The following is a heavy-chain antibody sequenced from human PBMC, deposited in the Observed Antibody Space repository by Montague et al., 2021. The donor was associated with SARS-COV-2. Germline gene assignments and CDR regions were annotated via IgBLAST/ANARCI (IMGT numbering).Heavy chain of an antibody. D-gene: IGHD3-22*01. CDR3: AREPCYYDSSGYPYYYYGMDV. Sequence: SETLSLTCAVSGGSISSSNWWSWVRQPPGKGLEWIGEIYHSGSTNYNPSLKSRVTISVDKSKNQFSLKLSSVTAADTAVYYCAREPCYYDSSGYPYYYYGMDVWGQGTTVTVSS. CDR2: IYHSGST. V-gene: IGHV4-4*02. CDR1: GGSISSSNW. J-gene: IGHJ6*02.